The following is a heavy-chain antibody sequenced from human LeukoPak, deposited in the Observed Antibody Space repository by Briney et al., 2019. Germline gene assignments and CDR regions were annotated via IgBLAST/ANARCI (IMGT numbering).Heavy chain of an antibody. CDR1: GGTFSSYA. CDR3: ASSRVVMRTTGALYYFDY. D-gene: IGHD3-3*01. J-gene: IGHJ4*02. Sequence: SVKVSCKASGGTFSSYAISWVRQAPGQGLEWMGRIIPIFGTANYAQKFQGRVTITTDESTSTAYIELSSLRSEDTAVYYCASSRVVMRTTGALYYFDYWGQGTLVTVSS. CDR2: IIPIFGTA. V-gene: IGHV1-69*05.